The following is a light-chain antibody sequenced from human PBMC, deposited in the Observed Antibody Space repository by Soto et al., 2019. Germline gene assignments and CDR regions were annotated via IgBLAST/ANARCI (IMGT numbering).Light chain of an antibody. Sequence: ENVFTQSPRTLSLSPVDTATLFCMARQSLTNPYIAWYQQKPGQAPRLLIYDISSRATGIPDRFSGSVSGTDFTLTITRLEPEDFAVFYCQQYGSSEIIFGQGTRLEI. J-gene: IGKJ5*01. CDR2: DIS. CDR3: QQYGSSEII. CDR1: QSLTNPY. V-gene: IGKV3-20*01.